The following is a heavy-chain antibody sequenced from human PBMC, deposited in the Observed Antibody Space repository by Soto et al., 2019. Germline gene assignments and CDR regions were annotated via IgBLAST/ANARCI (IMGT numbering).Heavy chain of an antibody. CDR1: GFTFNIYW. D-gene: IGHD1-1*01. J-gene: IGHJ4*02. Sequence: EVQLVESGGGLVQPGGSLRLSCVASGFTFNIYWMHWVRQAPGKGLEWVSRIDNDGSATTYADSVKGRFTISRDNDKNTLFLQMNTLRVDDTAVYYCARDNWNSYWGQGTLVTVSS. CDR3: ARDNWNSY. CDR2: IDNDGSAT. V-gene: IGHV3-74*01.